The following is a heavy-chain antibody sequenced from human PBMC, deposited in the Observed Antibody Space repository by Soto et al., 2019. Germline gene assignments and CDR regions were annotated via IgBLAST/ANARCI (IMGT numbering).Heavy chain of an antibody. V-gene: IGHV4-31*03. CDR1: GGSISSGGYY. Sequence: SETLSLTCTVSGGSISSGGYYWSWIRQHPGKGLEWIGYIYYSGSTYYNPSLKSRVTISVDTSKNQFSLKLSWVTAADTAVYYCARDGKPAASYSMDVWGKGTTVTVSS. CDR2: IYYSGST. CDR3: ARDGKPAASYSMDV. J-gene: IGHJ6*03. D-gene: IGHD6-25*01.